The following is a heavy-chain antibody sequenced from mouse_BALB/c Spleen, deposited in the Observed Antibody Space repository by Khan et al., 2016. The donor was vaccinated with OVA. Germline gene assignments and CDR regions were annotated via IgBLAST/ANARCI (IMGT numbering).Heavy chain of an antibody. CDR1: GYTFTTYW. V-gene: IGHV1-7*01. CDR2: INPTSGYT. J-gene: IGHJ2*01. Sequence: VQLQQSGAELAKPGASVKMSCKASGYTFTTYWMHWVKQRPGQGLEWIGYINPTSGYTDYTQKFKDKATLTADKSSSTDYMQLSSLTSDDSAVDYCARDRIAYWGQGTTLTVSS. CDR3: ARDRIAY.